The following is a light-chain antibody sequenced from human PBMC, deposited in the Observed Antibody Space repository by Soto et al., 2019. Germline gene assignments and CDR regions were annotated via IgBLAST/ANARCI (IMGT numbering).Light chain of an antibody. CDR3: QQYNSYSLT. Sequence: DIQMTQSPSTLSASVGDRVTITCRASQSISSWLAWYQQKPGKAPKILIYKASSLESGVPSRFSGSGSGTEITLTISSLQPDDFATYYCQQYNSYSLTFGGGTKVAIK. J-gene: IGKJ4*01. CDR2: KAS. V-gene: IGKV1-5*03. CDR1: QSISSW.